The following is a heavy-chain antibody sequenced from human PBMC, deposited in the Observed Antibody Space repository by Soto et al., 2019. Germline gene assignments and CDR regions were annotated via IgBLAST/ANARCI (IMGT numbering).Heavy chain of an antibody. D-gene: IGHD6-19*01. Sequence: EVQLVESGGGLVQPGRSLRLSCAASGFTFDDYAMHWVRQAPGKGLEWVSNINWNSGSIGYADSVKGRFTISRDNAKNSLYLQMNSLRAEDTAVYYCAKDTSSGELVKGAFDIWGQGTMVTVSS. CDR1: GFTFDDYA. CDR2: INWNSGSI. CDR3: AKDTSSGELVKGAFDI. J-gene: IGHJ3*02. V-gene: IGHV3-9*01.